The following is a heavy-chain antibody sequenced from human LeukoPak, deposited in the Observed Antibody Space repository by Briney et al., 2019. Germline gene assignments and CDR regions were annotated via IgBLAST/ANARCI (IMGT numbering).Heavy chain of an antibody. V-gene: IGHV3-30*18. CDR3: AKGYSGYDWSLVDY. Sequence: PGGSLRLSCAASGFTFSSYGMHWVRQAPGKGLEWVAVISYDGSNKYYADSVKGQFTISRDNSKNTLYLQMNSLRAEDTAVYYCAKGYSGYDWSLVDYWGQGTLVTVSS. CDR2: ISYDGSNK. J-gene: IGHJ4*02. CDR1: GFTFSSYG. D-gene: IGHD5-12*01.